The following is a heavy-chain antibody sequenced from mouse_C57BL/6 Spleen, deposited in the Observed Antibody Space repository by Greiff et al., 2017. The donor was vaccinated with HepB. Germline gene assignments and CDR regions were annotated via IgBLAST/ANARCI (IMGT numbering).Heavy chain of an antibody. V-gene: IGHV1-82*01. J-gene: IGHJ2*01. Sequence: VQLQESGPELVKPGASVKISCKASGYAFSSSWMNWVKQRPGKGLEWIGRIYPGDGDTNYNGKFKGKATLTADKSSSTAYMQLSSLTSEDSAVYFCALKFDYWGQGTTLTVSS. CDR3: ALKFDY. D-gene: IGHD1-3*01. CDR1: GYAFSSSW. CDR2: IYPGDGDT.